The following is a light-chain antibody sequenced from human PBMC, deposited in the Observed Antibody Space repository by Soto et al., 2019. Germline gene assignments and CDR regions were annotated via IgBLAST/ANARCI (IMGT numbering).Light chain of an antibody. J-gene: IGLJ1*01. CDR2: EVS. CDR3: SSYTSSITLYV. CDR1: SSDVGGYNY. V-gene: IGLV2-14*01. Sequence: QSVLTQPASVSGSPGQSITISCTGTSSDVGGYNYVSWYQQHPGKAPKLMIYEVSYRPSGVSNRFSGSKSGNTASLTISGLQDEDDGDYYCSSYTSSITLYVFGTGTKLTVL.